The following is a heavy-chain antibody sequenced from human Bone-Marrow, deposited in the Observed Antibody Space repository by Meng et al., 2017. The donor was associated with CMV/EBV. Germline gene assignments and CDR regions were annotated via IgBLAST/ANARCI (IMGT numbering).Heavy chain of an antibody. D-gene: IGHD6-13*01. CDR1: GFSLSNARMG. J-gene: IGHJ1*01. V-gene: IGHV2-26*01. CDR3: VRTSYSSSWVEYFQH. CDR2: IFSNDEK. Sequence: SGPTLVKPTETLTLTCTVSGFSLSNARMGVSWIRQPPGKALEWLAHIFSNDEKSYSTSLKSRLTISKDTSKSQVVLTMTNMDPVDTATYYCVRTSYSSSWVEYFQHWGQGTLVTVSS.